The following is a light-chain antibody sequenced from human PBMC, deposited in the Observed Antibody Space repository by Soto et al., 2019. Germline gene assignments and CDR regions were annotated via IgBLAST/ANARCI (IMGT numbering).Light chain of an antibody. Sequence: SYELTQPPSVSVAPGQTARITCGGDNIGSKSVHWYQQKPGQAPVLVVYDDGDRPSGIPERFSGSNSGNTATLTISRVEAGDEADYYCQVWDSSSDLWVFGGGTQLTVL. CDR2: DDG. V-gene: IGLV3-21*02. CDR1: NIGSKS. J-gene: IGLJ3*02. CDR3: QVWDSSSDLWV.